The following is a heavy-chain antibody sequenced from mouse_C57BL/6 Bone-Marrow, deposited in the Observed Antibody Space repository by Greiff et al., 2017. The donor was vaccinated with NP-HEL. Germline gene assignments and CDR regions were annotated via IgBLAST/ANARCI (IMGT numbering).Heavy chain of an antibody. CDR1: GFTFSSYT. CDR2: ISGGGGNT. J-gene: IGHJ2*01. D-gene: IGHD2-1*01. V-gene: IGHV5-9*01. Sequence: VKLVESGGGLVKPGGSLKLSCAASGFTFSSYTMSWVRQTPEKRLEWVATISGGGGNTYYPDSVKGRFTISRDNAKNTLYLQMSSLRSEDTALYYCARIYYGNLPYYFDYWGQGTTLTVSS. CDR3: ARIYYGNLPYYFDY.